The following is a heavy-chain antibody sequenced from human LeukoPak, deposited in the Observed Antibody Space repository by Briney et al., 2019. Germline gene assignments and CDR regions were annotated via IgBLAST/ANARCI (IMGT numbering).Heavy chain of an antibody. CDR1: GFTFDDYA. J-gene: IGHJ4*02. Sequence: GRSLRLSCAASGFTFDDYAMHWVRQAPGKGLEWVSGISWISGSIGYADSVKGRFTISRDNAKNSLYLQMNSLRAEDTALYYCAKAARHYYGSGSSYWGQGTLVTVSS. CDR3: AKAARHYYGSGSSY. CDR2: ISWISGSI. D-gene: IGHD3-10*01. V-gene: IGHV3-9*01.